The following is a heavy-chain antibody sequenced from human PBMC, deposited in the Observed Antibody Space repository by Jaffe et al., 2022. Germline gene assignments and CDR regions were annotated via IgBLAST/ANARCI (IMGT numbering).Heavy chain of an antibody. V-gene: IGHV3-23*01. J-gene: IGHJ5*02. CDR3: AKYRIPDKIYFDP. Sequence: EVQLLESGGGLVQPGGSLRLSCAASGFTFSNYGMSWVRQPPGKGLEWVSAISSSGASTNYADSVKGRFTISRDNSKNTLHLQMNSLRAEDTAVYFCAKYRIPDKIYFDPWGQGTLVTVSS. D-gene: IGHD3-16*02. CDR1: GFTFSNYG. CDR2: ISSSGAST.